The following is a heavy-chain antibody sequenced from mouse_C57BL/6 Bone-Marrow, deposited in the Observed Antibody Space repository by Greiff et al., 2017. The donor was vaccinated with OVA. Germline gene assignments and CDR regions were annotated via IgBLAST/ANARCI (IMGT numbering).Heavy chain of an antibody. D-gene: IGHD1-1*01. CDR2: ISSGSSTF. J-gene: IGHJ2*01. CDR3: ARTDYYYGSIFDY. V-gene: IGHV5-17*01. CDR1: GFTFSDYG. Sequence: EVKLMESGGGLVKPGGSLKLSCAASGFTFSDYGMHWVCQAPEKGLEWVAYISSGSSTFYYADTVKGRFTISRDNAKNTLFLQMTSLRSEDTAMYYCARTDYYYGSIFDYWGQGTTLTVSS.